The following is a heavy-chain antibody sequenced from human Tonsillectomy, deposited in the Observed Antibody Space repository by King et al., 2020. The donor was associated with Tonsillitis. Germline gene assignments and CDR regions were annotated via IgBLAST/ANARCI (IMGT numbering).Heavy chain of an antibody. V-gene: IGHV4-38-2*02. D-gene: IGHD4-17*01. CDR2: IFRTGTA. CDR1: RYSISSGYY. J-gene: IGHJ3*01. CDR3: ARQNTAVRGPPVRGPFNL. Sequence: QLQESGPRLVKPSETLSLICSVSRYSISSGYYWAWVRQAPGEGLEWIASIFRTGTAFYNPSLKSRLTISVDTSKNQFSLQLTSVTAADAAVYFCARQNTAVRGPPVRGPFNLWGQGTMVNVS.